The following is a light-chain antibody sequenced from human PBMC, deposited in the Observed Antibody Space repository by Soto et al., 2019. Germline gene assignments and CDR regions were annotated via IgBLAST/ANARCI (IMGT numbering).Light chain of an antibody. CDR1: QSVSN. CDR2: DAS. V-gene: IGKV3-11*01. Sequence: EIVLTQSPATLSLSPGERATLSCRPSQSVSNLAWFQHKPGQAPRLLIYDASNRATGVPARFSGSGSGADFTLTISSLEPEDFAVYYCQQRSNWPVTFGQGTRLEIK. J-gene: IGKJ5*01. CDR3: QQRSNWPVT.